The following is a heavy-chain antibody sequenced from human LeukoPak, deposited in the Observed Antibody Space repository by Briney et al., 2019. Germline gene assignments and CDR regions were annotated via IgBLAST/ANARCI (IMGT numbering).Heavy chain of an antibody. J-gene: IGHJ4*02. D-gene: IGHD3-10*01. Sequence: SETLSLTCTVSGGSISSGGYYWSWIRQHPGTGLEWIGYIYYSGSTYYNPSLKSRVTISVDTSKNQFSLKLSSVTAADTAVYYCAQLYGSGSYFDYWGQGTLVTVSS. CDR2: IYYSGST. CDR1: GGSISSGGYY. V-gene: IGHV4-31*03. CDR3: AQLYGSGSYFDY.